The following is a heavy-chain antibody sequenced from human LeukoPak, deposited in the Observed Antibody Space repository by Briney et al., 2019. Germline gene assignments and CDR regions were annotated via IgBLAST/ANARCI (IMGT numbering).Heavy chain of an antibody. V-gene: IGHV4-34*01. D-gene: IGHD6-13*01. CDR1: GGSFSGYY. J-gene: IGHJ5*02. CDR2: MYHSGST. CDR3: ARPVTYSSSLNWFDP. Sequence: PSETLSLTCAVYGGSFSGYYWGWIRQPPGKGLECIGTMYHSGSTFYNPSLKSRVTISVDTSKNQFSLKLSSVTAADTAVYYCARPVTYSSSLNWFDPWGQGTLVTVSS.